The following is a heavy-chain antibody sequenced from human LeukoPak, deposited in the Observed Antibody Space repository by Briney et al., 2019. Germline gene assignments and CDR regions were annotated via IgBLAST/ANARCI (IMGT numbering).Heavy chain of an antibody. J-gene: IGHJ4*02. CDR1: GFIVSSNY. V-gene: IGHV3-53*01. CDR2: IYSGGST. CDR3: ARGGCSSSSCYTLDY. Sequence: GGSLRLSCAASGFIVSSNYMSWVRQAPGKGLEWVSVIYSGGSTDYADSVKGRFTISRDNSKNTLYLQMNSLRVEDTAVYYCARGGCSSSSCYTLDYWGQGTLVTVSS. D-gene: IGHD2-2*02.